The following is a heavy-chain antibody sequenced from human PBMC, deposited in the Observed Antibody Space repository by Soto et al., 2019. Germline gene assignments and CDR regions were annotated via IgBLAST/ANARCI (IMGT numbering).Heavy chain of an antibody. CDR2: ISWNSGHI. CDR3: VKASTYSSSQGWFDP. CDR1: GFSFDGYA. J-gene: IGHJ5*02. D-gene: IGHD6-6*01. V-gene: IGHV3-9*01. Sequence: EVQLVESGGGLVQPGRSLRLSCAASGFSFDGYAMNWVRQPPGKGLEWVSGISWNSGHIDYADSVKGRFTISRDNAKNSLYLQMNRLRAEDAALYYCVKASTYSSSQGWFDPWGQGNMVTVSS.